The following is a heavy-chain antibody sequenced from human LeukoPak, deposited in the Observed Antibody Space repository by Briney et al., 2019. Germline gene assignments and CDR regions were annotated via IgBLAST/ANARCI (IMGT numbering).Heavy chain of an antibody. D-gene: IGHD1-26*01. J-gene: IGHJ4*02. CDR3: AKALVGATGY. CDR2: IRYDGSNK. CDR1: GLTLGALG. V-gene: IGHV3-30*02. Sequence: GGSLSLSWVGSGLTLGALGMHWFGQPPARGLGWVEFIRYDGSNKYYADSVKGRFTISRDNSKNTLYLQMNSLRAEDTAVYYCAKALVGATGYWGQGTLVTVSS.